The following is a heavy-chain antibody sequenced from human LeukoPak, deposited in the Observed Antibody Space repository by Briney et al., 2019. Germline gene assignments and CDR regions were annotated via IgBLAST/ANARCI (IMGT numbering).Heavy chain of an antibody. Sequence: GGSLRLSYAASGFTFSSYAMSWVRQAPGKGLEWVSAISGSGGSPYYADAVKGRFTISRDNSKNTLYLQMNSLRAEDTAVYYCAKELNKYSSGWYVQDYWGQGTLVTVSS. J-gene: IGHJ4*02. CDR3: AKELNKYSSGWYVQDY. D-gene: IGHD6-19*01. V-gene: IGHV3-23*01. CDR2: ISGSGGSP. CDR1: GFTFSSYA.